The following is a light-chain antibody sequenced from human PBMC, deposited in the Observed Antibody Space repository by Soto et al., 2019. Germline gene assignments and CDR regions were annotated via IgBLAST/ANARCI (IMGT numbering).Light chain of an antibody. Sequence: ESVLMQSPGTLSLSPGERSTLSCRASQSVSKNYLAWYQQKPRQAPRLLIYGASNRATGIPDRLSGSGSGTDFTLTISRLEPEDFAVYYCQQYGSSGTFGQGTKVDIK. CDR1: QSVSKNY. J-gene: IGKJ1*01. V-gene: IGKV3-20*01. CDR3: QQYGSSGT. CDR2: GAS.